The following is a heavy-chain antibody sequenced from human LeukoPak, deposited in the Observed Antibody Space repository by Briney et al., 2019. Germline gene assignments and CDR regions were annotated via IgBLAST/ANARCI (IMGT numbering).Heavy chain of an antibody. D-gene: IGHD6-13*01. V-gene: IGHV3-33*06. CDR1: GFTFSGYG. CDR3: AKPTGIAAAYDY. J-gene: IGHJ4*02. CDR2: IWYEGTNI. Sequence: GRSLRLSCAASGFTFSGYGMHWVRQAPGRGLEWVAVIWYEGTNIYYADSVKGRFTISRDNSKNTLNLQMDSLRAEDTAVYYCAKPTGIAAAYDYWGQGTLVTVSS.